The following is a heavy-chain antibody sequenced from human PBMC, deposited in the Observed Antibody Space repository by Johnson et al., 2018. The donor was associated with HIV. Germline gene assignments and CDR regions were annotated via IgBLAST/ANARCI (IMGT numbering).Heavy chain of an antibody. CDR1: GFTFSSYW. J-gene: IGHJ3*02. CDR3: AKVMTASSVNSFGGVIDASDI. Sequence: QMQLVESGGGLVQPGGSLRLSCAASGFTFSSYWMSWVRQAPAKGLEWVAFIRYDGSNKHYADSVKGRFTISRDNSKNTLYLQMNSLRAEDTAVYYCAKVMTASSVNSFGGVIDASDIWGQGTMVTVSS. V-gene: IGHV3-30*02. D-gene: IGHD3-16*01. CDR2: IRYDGSNK.